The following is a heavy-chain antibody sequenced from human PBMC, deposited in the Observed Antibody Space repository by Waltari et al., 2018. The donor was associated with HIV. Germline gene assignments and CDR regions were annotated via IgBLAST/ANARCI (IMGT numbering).Heavy chain of an antibody. CDR3: ARGGGGAVAGKFDF. V-gene: IGHV4-38-2*01. Sequence: QVHLQESGPGLVRPSETVSLTCAVSGYSISSGYSWGWSRQPPGKGREWIGSIHQSGSTNYNSSLKSRLTLSVDTSKNHCFLKLSSVTATDTAVYYCARGGGGAVAGKFDFWGQGILVTVSS. CDR1: GYSISSGYS. J-gene: IGHJ4*02. D-gene: IGHD6-19*01. CDR2: IHQSGST.